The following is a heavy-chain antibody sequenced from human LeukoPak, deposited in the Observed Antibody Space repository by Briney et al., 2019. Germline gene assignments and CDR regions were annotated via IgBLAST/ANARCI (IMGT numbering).Heavy chain of an antibody. D-gene: IGHD2-21*02. Sequence: PGGSLRLSCAASGFTFSRYWMSWVRQAPGKGLEWVASINQDESAKFYVDSVRGRFTISRDNAKNSLFLQMNSLRAEDTALYYCARKKCGGDCNSFNWFDPWGQGTLVTVSS. CDR1: GFTFSRYW. V-gene: IGHV3-7*03. J-gene: IGHJ5*02. CDR3: ARKKCGGDCNSFNWFDP. CDR2: INQDESAK.